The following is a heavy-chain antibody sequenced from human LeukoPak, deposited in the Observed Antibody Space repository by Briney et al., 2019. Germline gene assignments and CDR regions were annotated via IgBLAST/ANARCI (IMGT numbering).Heavy chain of an antibody. CDR3: ARAGSSSGPYYFDY. Sequence: GGSLRLSRAASGFTFSSYSMNWVRQAPGKGLDWVSSISSSSSYIYYADSVKGRFTISRDNAKNSLYLQMNSLRAEDTAVYYCARAGSSSGPYYFDYWGQGTLVTVSS. CDR1: GFTFSSYS. D-gene: IGHD6-19*01. CDR2: ISSSSSYI. V-gene: IGHV3-21*01. J-gene: IGHJ4*02.